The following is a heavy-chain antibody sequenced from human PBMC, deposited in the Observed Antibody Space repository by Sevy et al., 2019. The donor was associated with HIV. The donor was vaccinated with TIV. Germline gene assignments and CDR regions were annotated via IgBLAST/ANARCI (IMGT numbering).Heavy chain of an antibody. Sequence: GGSLRLSCAASGFTFSNYGMHWVRQAPGKGLEWVAVISYDGSNQYYADSVQGRFTISGDNSKNTLYLQMNSLRTEDTAVYYCAKGAVDCSDGTCYSAYYYSVMDVWGQGTTVTVSS. D-gene: IGHD2-15*01. CDR2: ISYDGSNQ. J-gene: IGHJ6*02. CDR3: AKGAVDCSDGTCYSAYYYSVMDV. CDR1: GFTFSNYG. V-gene: IGHV3-30*18.